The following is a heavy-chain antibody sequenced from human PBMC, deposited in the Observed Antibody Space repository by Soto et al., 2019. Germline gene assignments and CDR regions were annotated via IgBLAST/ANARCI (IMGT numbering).Heavy chain of an antibody. D-gene: IGHD2-8*01. V-gene: IGHV1-69*13. J-gene: IGHJ5*02. CDR1: GGTFSSYA. CDR2: IIPIFGTA. Sequence: GASVKVSCKASGGTFSSYAISWVRQAPGQGLEWMGGIIPIFGTANYAQKFQGRVTITADESTSTAYMELSSLRSEDTAVYYCASQGYCTSGVCYPFDPWGQGTLVTVSS. CDR3: ASQGYCTSGVCYPFDP.